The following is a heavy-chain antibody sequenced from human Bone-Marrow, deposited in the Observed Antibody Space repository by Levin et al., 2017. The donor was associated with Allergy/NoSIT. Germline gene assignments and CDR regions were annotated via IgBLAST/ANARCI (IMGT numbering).Heavy chain of an antibody. CDR3: ARGAQHIVGASYYYYGMDG. CDR2: ISAYNGNT. V-gene: IGHV1-18*01. D-gene: IGHD1-26*01. CDR1: GYTFTSYG. Sequence: GESLKISCKASGYTFTSYGISWVRQAPGQGLEWMGWISAYNGNTNYAQKLQGRVTMTTDTSTSTAYMELRSLRSDDTAVYYCARGAQHIVGASYYYYGMDGWGQGTTVTVSS. J-gene: IGHJ6*02.